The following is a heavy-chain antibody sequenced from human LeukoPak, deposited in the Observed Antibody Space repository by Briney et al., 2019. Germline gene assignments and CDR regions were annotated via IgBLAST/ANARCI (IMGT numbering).Heavy chain of an antibody. CDR1: GGSISSGSW. Sequence: MSSQTLSLTCAVSGGSISSGSWWGWIRQPPGKGLEWIGEIHHSGSTNYNPSLKSRVTLSVDKSKNQLSLRLTSVTAADTAVYYCARGGDYRFDYWGQGTLVTVSS. CDR3: ARGGDYRFDY. CDR2: IHHSGST. D-gene: IGHD4-17*01. V-gene: IGHV4-4*02. J-gene: IGHJ4*02.